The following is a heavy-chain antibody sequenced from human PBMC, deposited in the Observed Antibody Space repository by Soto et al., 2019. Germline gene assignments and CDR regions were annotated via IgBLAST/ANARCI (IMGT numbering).Heavy chain of an antibody. Sequence: QLQLQESGSGLVKPSQTLSLTCAVSGGSISSGGYSWSWIRQPPGKGLEWIGYIYHSGSTYYNPSLKSRVTISVDRSKNQFSLKLSSVTAADTAVYYCARGGSGWYLGRDYYYYGMDVWGQGTTVTVSS. J-gene: IGHJ6*02. CDR3: ARGGSGWYLGRDYYYYGMDV. CDR2: IYHSGST. CDR1: GGSISSGGYS. V-gene: IGHV4-30-2*01. D-gene: IGHD6-19*01.